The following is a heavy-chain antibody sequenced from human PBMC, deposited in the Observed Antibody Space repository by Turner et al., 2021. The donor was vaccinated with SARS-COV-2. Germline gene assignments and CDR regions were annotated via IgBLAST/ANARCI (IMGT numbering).Heavy chain of an antibody. CDR3: TTGKTYYYVSSAYYYSVDY. CDR1: GFTFSNAW. V-gene: IGHV3-15*01. J-gene: IGHJ4*02. Sequence: EVQLVESGGGLVKPGGSLRRLCAASGFTFSNAWMSWVRQAPWKGLEWVGRINRKTDGGTADYAAPVKGRFTISRDDSKNTLYLQMNSLKTEDTAVYYCTTGKTYYYVSSAYYYSVDYWGQGTLVTVSS. CDR2: INRKTDGGTA. D-gene: IGHD3-22*01.